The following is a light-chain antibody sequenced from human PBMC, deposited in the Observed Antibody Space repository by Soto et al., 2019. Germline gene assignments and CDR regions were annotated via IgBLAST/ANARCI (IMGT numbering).Light chain of an antibody. V-gene: IGLV2-14*03. CDR1: SSDIGAFTV. Sequence: QSVLTQPASVSGSPGQSITISCTGTSSDIGAFTVVSWYQQHPGKVPKLMIFDVNRRPSGVSDRFSGSKSGNTASLTISGLQAEDEGDYYCSSYTSISTQVFGRGTKVTVL. J-gene: IGLJ1*01. CDR2: DVN. CDR3: SSYTSISTQV.